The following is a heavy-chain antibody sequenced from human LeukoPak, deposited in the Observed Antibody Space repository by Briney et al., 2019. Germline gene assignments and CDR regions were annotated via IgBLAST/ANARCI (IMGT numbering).Heavy chain of an antibody. CDR1: GGTFSSYA. D-gene: IGHD3-10*01. CDR3: ARAGLLWFGEYWGRDDY. V-gene: IGHV1-46*01. CDR2: INPSGGST. Sequence: GASVKVSCKASGGTFSSYAISWVRHAPGQGLEWMGIINPSGGSTSYAQKFQGRVTMTRDMSTSTVYMELSSLRSEDTAVYYCARAGLLWFGEYWGRDDYWGQGALVTVSS. J-gene: IGHJ4*02.